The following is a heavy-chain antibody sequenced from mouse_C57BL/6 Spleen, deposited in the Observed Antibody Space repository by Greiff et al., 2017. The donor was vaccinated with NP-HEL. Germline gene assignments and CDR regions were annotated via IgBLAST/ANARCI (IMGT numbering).Heavy chain of an antibody. Sequence: EVQLQQSGPVLVKPGASVKMSCKASGYTFTDYYMNWVTQSHGKSLEWIGVINPYNGGTSYNQKFKGKATLTVDKSSSTAYMELNSLTSEDSAVYYCARSLSHYYAMDYWGQGTSVTVSS. V-gene: IGHV1-19*01. CDR3: ARSLSHYYAMDY. CDR2: INPYNGGT. CDR1: GYTFTDYY. J-gene: IGHJ4*01.